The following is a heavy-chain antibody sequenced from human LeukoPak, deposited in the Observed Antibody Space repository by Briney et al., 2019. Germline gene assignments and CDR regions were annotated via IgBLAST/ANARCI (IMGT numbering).Heavy chain of an antibody. Sequence: ASVMGSCKACGYTITSYDINWVQQATGQGLEWMGWINPNSGGTKYSPKFQARVTMTRDTSISTAYMELSGLTSDDTAVYYCARDAYAGFSSSWHEDHWGQGTLVTVSS. D-gene: IGHD2-2*01. J-gene: IGHJ4*02. CDR2: INPNSGGT. CDR3: ARDAYAGFSSSWHEDH. CDR1: GYTITSYD. V-gene: IGHV1-2*02.